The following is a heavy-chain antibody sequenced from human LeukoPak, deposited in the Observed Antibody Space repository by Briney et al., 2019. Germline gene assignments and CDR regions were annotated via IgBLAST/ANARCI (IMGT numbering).Heavy chain of an antibody. CDR2: ISWNSGSI. CDR1: GFTFDDYA. Sequence: GGSLRLSCAASGFTFDDYAMHWLRQAPGKGLEWVSGISWNSGSIGYADSVKGRFTISRDNAKNSLCLQMNSLRAEDTALYYCAKDFHDSSGYDYWGQGTLVTVSS. CDR3: AKDFHDSSGYDY. J-gene: IGHJ4*02. V-gene: IGHV3-9*01. D-gene: IGHD3-22*01.